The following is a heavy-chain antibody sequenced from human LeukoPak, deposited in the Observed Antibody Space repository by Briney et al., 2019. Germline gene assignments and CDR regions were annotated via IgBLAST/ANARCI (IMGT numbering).Heavy chain of an antibody. CDR3: ARDHIATVTTFDY. Sequence: SETLSLTRAVSGGSISSGGYSWSWIRQPPGKGLEWIGYIYHSGSTYYNPSLKSRVTISVDRSKNQFSLRLSSVTAADTAVYYCARDHIATVTTFDYWGQGTLVTVSS. CDR1: GGSISSGGYS. V-gene: IGHV4-30-2*01. J-gene: IGHJ4*02. CDR2: IYHSGST. D-gene: IGHD4-17*01.